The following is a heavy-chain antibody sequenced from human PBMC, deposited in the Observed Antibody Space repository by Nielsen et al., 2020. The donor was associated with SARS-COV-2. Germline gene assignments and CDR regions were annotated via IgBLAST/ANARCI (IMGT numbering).Heavy chain of an antibody. CDR1: GGSFSGHY. J-gene: IGHJ4*02. CDR3: ARVRPYYFDH. V-gene: IGHV4-34*01. CDR2: IYYSGST. Sequence: SETLSLTCAVYGGSFSGHYWSWIRQTPGKGLEWIGSIYYSGSTNYNPSLKSRVTISVDTSKNQFSLKLSSVTAADTAVYYCARVRPYYFDHWGQGILVTVSS.